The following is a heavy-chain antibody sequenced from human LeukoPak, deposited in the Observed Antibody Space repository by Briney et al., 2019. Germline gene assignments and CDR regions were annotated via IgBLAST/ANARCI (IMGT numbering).Heavy chain of an antibody. CDR3: ARAPNYYYDSSGYYNY. D-gene: IGHD3-22*01. CDR2: TYYRSKWYN. CDR1: EYSVSSNSAA. V-gene: IGHV6-1*01. Sequence: SQTLSLTCAISEYSVSSNSAAWNWIRQSPSRGLEWLGRTYYRSKWYNDYAVSVKSRITINPDTSKNQFSLQLNSVTPEDTAVYYCARAPNYYYDSSGYYNYWGQGTLVTVSS. J-gene: IGHJ4*02.